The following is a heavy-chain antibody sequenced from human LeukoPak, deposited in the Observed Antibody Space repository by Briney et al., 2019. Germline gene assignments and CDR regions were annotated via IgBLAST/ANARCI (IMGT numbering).Heavy chain of an antibody. V-gene: IGHV4-39*01. J-gene: IGHJ4*02. Sequence: SETLSLTCNVSGVSISSSSYHWGWIRQPPGKGLEWIASIYYSGSTYYSPSLKSRVTISVDTSKNQFSLKMSSVIAADTAVYYCASLLTHFDYWGQGTLVSV. CDR2: IYYSGST. CDR3: ASLLTHFDY. CDR1: GVSISSSSYH. D-gene: IGHD3-9*01.